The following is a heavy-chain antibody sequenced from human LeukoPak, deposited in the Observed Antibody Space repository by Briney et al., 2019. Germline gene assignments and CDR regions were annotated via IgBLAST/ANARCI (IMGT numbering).Heavy chain of an antibody. Sequence: GGSLRLSCAASGFTFSSYSMNWVRQAPGKGLEWVSSISSSNSYIYYADSVKGRFTISRDNAKNSLYLQMNSLRAEDTAVYYCAREESYYDSSGLRPRNWYFDLWGRGTLVTVSS. CDR2: ISSSNSYI. J-gene: IGHJ2*01. D-gene: IGHD3-22*01. V-gene: IGHV3-21*01. CDR3: AREESYYDSSGLRPRNWYFDL. CDR1: GFTFSSYS.